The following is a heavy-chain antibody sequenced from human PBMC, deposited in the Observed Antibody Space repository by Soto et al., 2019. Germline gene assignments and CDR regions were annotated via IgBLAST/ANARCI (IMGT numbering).Heavy chain of an antibody. V-gene: IGHV1-18*04. CDR2: ISAYNGNT. CDR3: ARDGMMVVAATQDYYYGMDV. J-gene: IGHJ6*02. CDR1: GYTFISCG. Sequence: ASVKVSCKASGYTFISCGISWVRQAPGQGLEWMGWISAYNGNTNYAQKLQGRVTMTTDTSTSTAYMGLRSLRSDDTAVYYCARDGMMVVAATQDYYYGMDVWGQGTTVTVSS. D-gene: IGHD2-15*01.